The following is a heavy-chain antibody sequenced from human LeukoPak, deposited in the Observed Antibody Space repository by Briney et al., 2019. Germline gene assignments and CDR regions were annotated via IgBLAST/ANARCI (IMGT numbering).Heavy chain of an antibody. CDR3: ARGSYIISSGYYRPFDN. CDR1: GGSFIGYY. J-gene: IGHJ4*02. V-gene: IGHV4-34*01. CDR2: INHSGST. Sequence: SETLSLTCAVYGGSFIGYYWSWIRQPPGKGLEWIGEINHSGSTNYNPSLKSRVTISVDTSKNQFSLKLSSVTAADTATYFCARGSYIISSGYYRPFDNWGQGIRVIVST. D-gene: IGHD3-3*01.